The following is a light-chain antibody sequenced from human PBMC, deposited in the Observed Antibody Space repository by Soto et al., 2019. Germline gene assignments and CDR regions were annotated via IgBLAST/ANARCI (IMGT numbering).Light chain of an antibody. Sequence: QSVLTQPPSVSGAPGQRVIISCTGSSSNLGANYDVHWYQQHPGKAPKLMIYEVSNRPSGVSNRFSGSKSGNTASLTISGLQAEDEADYYCTSYTSSSTYVFGTGTKVTVL. CDR3: TSYTSSSTYV. CDR2: EVS. J-gene: IGLJ1*01. CDR1: SSNLGANYD. V-gene: IGLV2-14*01.